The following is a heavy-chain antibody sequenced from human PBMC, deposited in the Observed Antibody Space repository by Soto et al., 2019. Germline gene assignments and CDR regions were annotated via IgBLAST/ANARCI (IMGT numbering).Heavy chain of an antibody. J-gene: IGHJ5*02. CDR3: APSTRLPAANWLPKWFEL. CDR1: GYIFSNYG. D-gene: IGHD2-2*01. V-gene: IGHV1-18*01. Sequence: QVPLVQPGGEVKEPGASVKISCKASGYIFSNYGISWVRQAPGQRLGWMAWISAYNGKTYYAQKVQDIVTATTATATSTGYMDVRSLRSDDTAVYYCAPSTRLPAANWLPKWFELWGQGTLVTVSS. CDR2: ISAYNGKT.